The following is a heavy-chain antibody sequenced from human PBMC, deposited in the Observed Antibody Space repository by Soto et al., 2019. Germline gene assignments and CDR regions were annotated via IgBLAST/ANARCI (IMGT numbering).Heavy chain of an antibody. CDR2: MSSKGRNK. CDR3: ARGPGWEPGLARFYAMGV. Sequence: PGGSLRLSCAASGFTFRDYYRSWIRQALGQGLVWCAYMSSKGRNKCYANSVTGGITIARDNAKNSLHLQRNSLGDGNTTVYFYARGPGWEPGLARFYAMGVWGQGTTVTVAS. V-gene: IGHV3-11*01. D-gene: IGHD1-26*01. J-gene: IGHJ6*02. CDR1: GFTFRDYY.